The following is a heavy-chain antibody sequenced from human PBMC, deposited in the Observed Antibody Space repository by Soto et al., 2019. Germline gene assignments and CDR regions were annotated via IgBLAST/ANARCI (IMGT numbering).Heavy chain of an antibody. CDR1: GFTFSSYW. D-gene: IGHD4-17*01. J-gene: IGHJ5*02. V-gene: IGHV3-74*01. CDR3: ARVADGDYWFDP. CDR2: INSDGSTT. Sequence: EVQLVESGGGLVQPGGSLRLSCAASGFTFSSYWMHWVRQAPGKGLVWVSRINSDGSTTSYADPVKGRFTISRDNAKNTLYLQMDSLRAEDAAVYYCARVADGDYWFDPWGQGTLVTVSS.